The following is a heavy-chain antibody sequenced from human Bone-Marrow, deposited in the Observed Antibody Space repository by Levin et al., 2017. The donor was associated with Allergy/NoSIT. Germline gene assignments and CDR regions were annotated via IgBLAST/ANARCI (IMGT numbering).Heavy chain of an antibody. CDR3: ARGGPRWDYFDY. CDR1: GGSISSYY. Sequence: SETLSLTCTVPGGSISSYYWSWIRQPPGKGLEWIGYIYSSGNTNYNPSLKSRVTMSVDTSKNQFSLRLTSVTAADTAVYYCARGGPRWDYFDYWGQGALVTVSS. V-gene: IGHV4-59*08. D-gene: IGHD1-26*01. CDR2: IYSSGNT. J-gene: IGHJ4*02.